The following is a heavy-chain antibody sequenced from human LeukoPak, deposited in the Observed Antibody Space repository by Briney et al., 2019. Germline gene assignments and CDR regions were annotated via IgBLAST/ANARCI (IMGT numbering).Heavy chain of an antibody. CDR2: IIPIFGTA. D-gene: IGHD1-26*01. CDR1: GGTFSSYA. J-gene: IGHJ4*02. CDR3: ASKKWELLEPFDY. Sequence: ASVTVSCKASGGTFSSYAISWVRQAPGQGLEWMGGIIPIFGTANYAQKFQGRVTITADESTSTAYMELSSLRSEDTAVYYCASKKWELLEPFDYWGQGTLVTVSS. V-gene: IGHV1-69*13.